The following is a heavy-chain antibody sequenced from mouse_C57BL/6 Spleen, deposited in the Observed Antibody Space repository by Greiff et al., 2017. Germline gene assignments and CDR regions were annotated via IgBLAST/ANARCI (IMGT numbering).Heavy chain of an antibody. CDR2: INPNNGGT. J-gene: IGHJ2*01. CDR3: ARDSNEGYYFDY. V-gene: IGHV1-26*01. Sequence: VQLQQSGPELVKPGASVKISCKASGYTFTDYYMNWVKQSHGKSLEWIGDINPNNGGTSYNQKFKGKATLTVDKSSSTAYMELRSLTSEDSAVYYCARDSNEGYYFDYWGQGTTLTVSS. CDR1: GYTFTDYY. D-gene: IGHD2-5*01.